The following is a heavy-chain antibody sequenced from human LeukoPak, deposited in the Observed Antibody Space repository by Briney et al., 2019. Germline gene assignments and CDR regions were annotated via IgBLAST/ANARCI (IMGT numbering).Heavy chain of an antibody. V-gene: IGHV4-59*01. J-gene: IGHJ4*02. D-gene: IGHD2-2*01. CDR3: ARGIVVVPAPSATFFDS. CDR2: IYYSGST. Sequence: PSETLSLTCTVSGGSISSNYWSWLRQPPGKGLEWIGYIYYSGSTNYNPSLKSRVTISVDTSKNQFSLKLSSVTAADTAVYYCARGIVVVPAPSATFFDSWGQGTLVTVSS. CDR1: GGSISSNY.